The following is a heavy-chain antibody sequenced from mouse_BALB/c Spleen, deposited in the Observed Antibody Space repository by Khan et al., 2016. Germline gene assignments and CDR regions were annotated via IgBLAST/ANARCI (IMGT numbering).Heavy chain of an antibody. D-gene: IGHD1-2*01. CDR3: AIITTRAMDY. V-gene: IGHV1S137*01. J-gene: IGHJ4*01. CDR1: GYTFTDYA. CDR2: ISTYNGNT. Sequence: VQLKESGPEVVRPGVSVKISCKGSGYTFTDYATHWVMQSHAKSLEWSGVISTYNGNTTYNPKFKGKATMTVDKSSSTAYMDLARLTSEDSAIYYCAIITTRAMDYWGQGTSVTVSS.